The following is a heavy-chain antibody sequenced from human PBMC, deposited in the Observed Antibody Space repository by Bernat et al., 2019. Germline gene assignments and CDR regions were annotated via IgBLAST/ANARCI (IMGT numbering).Heavy chain of an antibody. CDR2: IYYSGST. D-gene: IGHD3-3*01. CDR1: GGSISSYY. Sequence: QVQLQESGPGLVKPSETLSLTCTVSGGSISSYYWSWIRQPPGKGLEWIGYIYYSGSTNYNPSLKSRVTISVDTSKNQFSLKLGSVTAADTAVYYCARGSWVYYDFWSGTMGAFDIWGQGTMVTVSS. J-gene: IGHJ3*02. V-gene: IGHV4-59*01. CDR3: ARGSWVYYDFWSGTMGAFDI.